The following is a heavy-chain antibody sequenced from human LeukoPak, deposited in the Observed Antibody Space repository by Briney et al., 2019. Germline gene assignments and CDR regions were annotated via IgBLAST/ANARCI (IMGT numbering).Heavy chain of an antibody. D-gene: IGHD3-10*02. CDR3: AELGITMIGGV. J-gene: IGHJ6*04. V-gene: IGHV3-21*01. CDR2: ISGSGGST. CDR1: GFTFSSYG. Sequence: GGSLRLSCAASGFTFSSYGMHWVRQAPGKGLEWVSAISGSGGSTYYADSVKGRFTISRDNAKNSLYLQMNSLRAEDTAVYYCAELGITMIGGVWGKGTTLTISS.